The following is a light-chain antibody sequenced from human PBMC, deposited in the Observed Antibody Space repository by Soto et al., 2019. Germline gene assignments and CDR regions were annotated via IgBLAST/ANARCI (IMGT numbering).Light chain of an antibody. CDR3: QQYNSYSWT. CDR2: KAS. Sequence: EIQMTQSPSTLSASAGDRATLSCRASQSISSWLAWYQQKTGKAPKLLIYKASTLESGVPSNGSGSGEGTEFTLTITSLQPDDFATYSCQQYNSYSWTFGQGTKVDIK. V-gene: IGKV1-5*03. J-gene: IGKJ1*01. CDR1: QSISSW.